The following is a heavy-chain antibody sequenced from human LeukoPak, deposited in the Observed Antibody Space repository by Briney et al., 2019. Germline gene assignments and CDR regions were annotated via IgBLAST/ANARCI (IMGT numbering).Heavy chain of an antibody. Sequence: GESLKISCKGSGYSFTSYWISWVRQMPGKGLEWMGRIDPSDSYTNYSPSFQGHVTISADKSISTAYLQWCSLKASDTAMYYCARHPDIVATYDYWGQGTLVTVSS. CDR3: ARHPDIVATYDY. J-gene: IGHJ4*02. D-gene: IGHD5-12*01. V-gene: IGHV5-10-1*01. CDR1: GYSFTSYW. CDR2: IDPSDSYT.